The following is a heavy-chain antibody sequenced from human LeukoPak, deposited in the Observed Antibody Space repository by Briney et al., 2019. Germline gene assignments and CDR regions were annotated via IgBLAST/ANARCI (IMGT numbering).Heavy chain of an antibody. V-gene: IGHV1-69*06. Sequence: GASVKVSCKASGGTFSSYAISWVRQAPGQGLEWMGGIIPIFGTANYAQKFQGRVTITADKSTSTAYMELSSLRSEDTAVYYCARAGSTTWSLYHFDNWGQGTLVTVSS. CDR3: ARAGSTTWSLYHFDN. CDR1: GGTFSSYA. J-gene: IGHJ4*02. CDR2: IIPIFGTA. D-gene: IGHD3-16*02.